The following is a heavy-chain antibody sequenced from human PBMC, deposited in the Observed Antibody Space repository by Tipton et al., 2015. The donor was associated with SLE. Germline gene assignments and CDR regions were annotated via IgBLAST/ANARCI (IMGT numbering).Heavy chain of an antibody. V-gene: IGHV4-61*09. CDR3: ATGRVVRFRGTLPEYAFNI. J-gene: IGHJ3*02. CDR1: GGSIRSESYY. CDR2: IYPSGDT. Sequence: LRLSCTVSGGSIRSESYYWSWIRQPAGKTLEWIGHIYPSGDTNYNPSLRSRVTMSVDTSKNQFSLKLNSVTGADTAVYYCATGRVVRFRGTLPEYAFNIWGQGTMVTVSS. D-gene: IGHD3-3*01.